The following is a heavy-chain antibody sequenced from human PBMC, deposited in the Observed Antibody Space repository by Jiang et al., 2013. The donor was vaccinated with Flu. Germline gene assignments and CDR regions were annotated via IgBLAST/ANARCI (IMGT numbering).Heavy chain of an antibody. D-gene: IGHD3-9*01. CDR2: INHSGST. Sequence: IRQPPGKGLEWIGEINHSGSTNYNPSLKSRVTISVDTSKNQFSLKLSSVTAADTAVYYCARGPGYWGTLSRDFDYWGQGTLVTVSS. V-gene: IGHV4-34*01. CDR3: ARGPGYWGTLSRDFDY. J-gene: IGHJ4*02.